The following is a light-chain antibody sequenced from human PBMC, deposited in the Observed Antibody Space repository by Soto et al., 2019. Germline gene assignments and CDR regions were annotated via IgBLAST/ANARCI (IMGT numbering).Light chain of an antibody. J-gene: IGKJ2*01. Sequence: ENVLTQSPGTLSSSPGERATLSCRGSQSVSGSYLAWYQQKPGQAPRLLIYLASTRANGIPDRFSGSASGKDFTLSISRLEPEDSAVYYCHQYGDAPQTFGQGTKLEI. CDR1: QSVSGSY. CDR3: HQYGDAPQT. CDR2: LAS. V-gene: IGKV3-20*01.